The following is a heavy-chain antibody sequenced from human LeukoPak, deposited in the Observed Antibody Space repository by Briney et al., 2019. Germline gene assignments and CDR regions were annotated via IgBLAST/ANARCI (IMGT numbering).Heavy chain of an antibody. V-gene: IGHV3-48*03. J-gene: IGHJ3*02. CDR3: ARHDAIGAFYI. D-gene: IGHD2-8*01. Sequence: GGSLRLSCAASGFTFSSYEMNWVRQAPGKGLEWVSYISSSGSTIYYADSVKGRFTISRDNAKNSLYLQMNSLRAEDTAVYYCARHDAIGAFYIWGQGTMVTVSS. CDR1: GFTFSSYE. CDR2: ISSSGSTI.